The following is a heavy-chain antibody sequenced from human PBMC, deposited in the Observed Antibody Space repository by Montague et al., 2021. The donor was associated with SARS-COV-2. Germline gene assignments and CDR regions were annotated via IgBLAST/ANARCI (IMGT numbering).Heavy chain of an antibody. D-gene: IGHD1-26*01. Sequence: SLRPSCAASGFTFSSCAMHWVRQAPGKGLEWVAVISYDGSNKYYADSVKGRFTISRDNSKNTLYLQMNSLRAEDTAVYYCARDPDSGSYSSDAFDIWGQGTMVTVSS. V-gene: IGHV3-30-3*01. CDR3: ARDPDSGSYSSDAFDI. CDR2: ISYDGSNK. CDR1: GFTFSSCA. J-gene: IGHJ3*02.